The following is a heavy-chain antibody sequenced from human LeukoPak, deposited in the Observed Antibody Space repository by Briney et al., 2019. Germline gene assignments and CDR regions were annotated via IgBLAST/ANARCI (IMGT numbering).Heavy chain of an antibody. CDR1: VYTFTGYY. V-gene: IGHV1-2*02. D-gene: IGHD6-13*01. J-gene: IGHJ6*03. CDR2: INPNSGGT. CDR3: ARTILAAGGTMRYYYYYMDV. Sequence: ASVTVSFKSSVYTFTGYYMHWVRQAPGQGGAGVGWINPNSGGTNYAQKFQGRGTITRDTSISTAYMELSRLRSADTAVYYCARTILAAGGTMRYYYYYMDVWGKGTTVTVSS.